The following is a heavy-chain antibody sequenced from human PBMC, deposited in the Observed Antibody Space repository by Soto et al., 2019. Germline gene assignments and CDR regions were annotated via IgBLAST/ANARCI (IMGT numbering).Heavy chain of an antibody. CDR3: ASDLYGAYSSRWASGMDV. J-gene: IGHJ6*02. CDR1: GFTFNSYD. CDR2: IGTAGDT. D-gene: IGHD6-13*01. V-gene: IGHV3-13*01. Sequence: PGRSLRLACAASGFTFNSYDMHWVRQATGKGLEWVSAIGTAGDTYYPVSVNGRFTISRENAKNPLYLQMNSLRAGDTAVYYCASDLYGAYSSRWASGMDVWGQGTTVTVSS.